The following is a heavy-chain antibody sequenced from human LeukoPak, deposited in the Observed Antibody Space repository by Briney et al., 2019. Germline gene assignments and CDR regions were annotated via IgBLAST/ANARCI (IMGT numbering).Heavy chain of an antibody. CDR3: ARVVVVPAASVEIDY. D-gene: IGHD2-2*01. CDR1: GYTFTSYG. Sequence: GASVKVSCKASGYTFTSYGISWVRQAPGQGLEWMGWISAYNGNTNYAQKLQGRVTMTTDTSTSTAYMELRSLRSDDTAVHYCARVVVVPAASVEIDYWGQGTLVTVSS. J-gene: IGHJ4*02. V-gene: IGHV1-18*01. CDR2: ISAYNGNT.